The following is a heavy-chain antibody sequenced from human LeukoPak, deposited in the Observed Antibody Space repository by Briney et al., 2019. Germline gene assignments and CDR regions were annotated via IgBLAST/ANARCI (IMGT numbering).Heavy chain of an antibody. D-gene: IGHD3-10*01. CDR1: GGSISSGGYY. Sequence: PSETLSLTCTISGGSISSGGYYWSWIRQPPGKGLEWIGEINHSGSTNYNPSLKSRVTISVDTSKNQFSLKLSSVTAADTAVYYCARQKENYYQPKNYFDYWGQGTLDTVSS. V-gene: IGHV4-39*01. J-gene: IGHJ4*02. CDR2: INHSGST. CDR3: ARQKENYYQPKNYFDY.